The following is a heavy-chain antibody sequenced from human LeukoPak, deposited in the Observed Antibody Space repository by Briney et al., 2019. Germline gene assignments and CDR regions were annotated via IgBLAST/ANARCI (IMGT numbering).Heavy chain of an antibody. V-gene: IGHV3-74*01. CDR3: ARDLYCSGGSCFLYYYYYGMDV. CDR1: GFTFSSYW. J-gene: IGHJ6*02. CDR2: INSDGSST. Sequence: GGSLRLSCAASGFTFSSYWMHWVRQAPGKGLVWVSRINSDGSSTSYADSVKGRFTISRDNAKNTLYLQMNSLRAEDTAVYYCARDLYCSGGSCFLYYYYYGMDVWGQGTTVTVSS. D-gene: IGHD2-15*01.